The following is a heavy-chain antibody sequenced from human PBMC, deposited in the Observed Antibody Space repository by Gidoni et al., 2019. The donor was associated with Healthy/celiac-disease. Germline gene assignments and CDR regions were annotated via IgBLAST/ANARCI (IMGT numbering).Heavy chain of an antibody. CDR3: ARVIAVAGHYYGMDV. V-gene: IGHV1-69*02. D-gene: IGHD6-19*01. J-gene: IGHJ6*02. CDR2: INPILGIA. CDR1: GGTFSSYT. Sequence: QVQLVQSGAEVKKTGSSVKVSCKASGGTFSSYTISWVRQAPGQGLEWMGRINPILGIANYAQKFQGRVTITADKSTSTAYMELSSLRSEDTAVYYCARVIAVAGHYYGMDVWGQGTTVTVSS.